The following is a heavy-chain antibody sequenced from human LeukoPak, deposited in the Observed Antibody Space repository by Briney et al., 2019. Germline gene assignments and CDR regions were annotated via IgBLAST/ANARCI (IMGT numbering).Heavy chain of an antibody. Sequence: SGTLSLTYTVSGGSISSYYWSWIRQPAGKGLEWIGRIYTSGSTNYNPSLKSRVTMSVDTSKNQFSLKLSSVTAADTAVYYCARDNVNWNYFDYWGQGTLVTVSS. J-gene: IGHJ4*02. CDR2: IYTSGST. CDR1: GGSISSYY. CDR3: ARDNVNWNYFDY. V-gene: IGHV4-4*07. D-gene: IGHD1-1*01.